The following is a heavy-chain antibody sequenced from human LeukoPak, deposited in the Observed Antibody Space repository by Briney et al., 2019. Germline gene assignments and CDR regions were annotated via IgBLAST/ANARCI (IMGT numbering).Heavy chain of an antibody. Sequence: SETLSLTCTVSGDSISSSSNYWGWIRQPPGKGLEWIGTIYYSGSGSTYYNPSLKSRVTILVDTSKNQFSLKLSSVTAADTAVYYCTREVDSSGWYSYSDHWGQGTLITVSS. CDR2: IYYSGSGST. CDR1: GDSISSSSNY. D-gene: IGHD6-19*01. CDR3: TREVDSSGWYSYSDH. J-gene: IGHJ4*02. V-gene: IGHV4-39*07.